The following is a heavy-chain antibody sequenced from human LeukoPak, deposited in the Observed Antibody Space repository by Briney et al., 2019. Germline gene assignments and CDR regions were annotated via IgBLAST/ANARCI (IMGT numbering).Heavy chain of an antibody. D-gene: IGHD2-2*01. J-gene: IGHJ4*02. CDR2: INPSGGST. CDR1: GYTFTSYY. V-gene: IGHV1-46*01. Sequence: ASVKVSCKASGYTFTSYYIHWVRQAPGQGLEWMGIINPSGGSTIYAQKFQGRVTMTRDTSTSTVYMELSSLRSEDTAVYYCARIPYCSGTTCYVYDYWGQGTLVTVSS. CDR3: ARIPYCSGTTCYVYDY.